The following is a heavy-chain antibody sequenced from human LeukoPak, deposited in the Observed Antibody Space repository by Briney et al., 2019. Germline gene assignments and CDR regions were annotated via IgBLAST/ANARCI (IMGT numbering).Heavy chain of an antibody. Sequence: SETLSLTCAVYGGSFSGYYWRWIRQPPGKGLEWIGEINHSGSTNYNPSLKSRVTISVDTSKNQFSLKLSSVTAADTAVYYCARGWGSSSIGGGDYWGQGTLVTVSS. CDR3: ARGWGSSSIGGGDY. CDR2: INHSGST. D-gene: IGHD6-6*01. J-gene: IGHJ4*02. V-gene: IGHV4-34*01. CDR1: GGSFSGYY.